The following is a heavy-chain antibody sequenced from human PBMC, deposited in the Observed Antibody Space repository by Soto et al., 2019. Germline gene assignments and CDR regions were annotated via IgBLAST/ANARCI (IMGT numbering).Heavy chain of an antibody. V-gene: IGHV5-51*01. CDR3: ARQDGSALSYFDY. CDR2: IYPGDSDT. J-gene: IGHJ4*02. D-gene: IGHD6-19*01. Sequence: PGESLKISCNGSGYTFTSYWIAWVRRVPGKGLEWMGIIYPGDSDTRYSPSFQGQVSISADKSISTAYLQWSSLKASDTAMYYCARQDGSALSYFDYWGQGALVTVSS. CDR1: GYTFTSYW.